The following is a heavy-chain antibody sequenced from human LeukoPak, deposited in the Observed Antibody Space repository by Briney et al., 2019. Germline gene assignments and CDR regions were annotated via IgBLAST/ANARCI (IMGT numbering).Heavy chain of an antibody. CDR1: GGSISSYY. Sequence: PSETLSLTCTVSGGSISSYYWSWIRQPPGKGLEWIGYIYYSGSTNYNPSLKSRVTISVDTSKNQFSLKLSSVTAADTAVYYCAREVVDYDILTGYYSYYFDYWGQGTLVTVSS. CDR3: AREVVDYDILTGYYSYYFDY. J-gene: IGHJ4*02. V-gene: IGHV4-59*12. CDR2: IYYSGST. D-gene: IGHD3-9*01.